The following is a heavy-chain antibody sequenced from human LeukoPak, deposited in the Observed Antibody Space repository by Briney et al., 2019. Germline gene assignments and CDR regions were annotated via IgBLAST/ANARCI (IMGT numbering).Heavy chain of an antibody. J-gene: IGHJ6*03. CDR3: ARGIRGMKGIGYYYYYMDV. CDR1: GGSFSGYY. D-gene: IGHD2-15*01. CDR2: INHSGST. Sequence: SETLSLTCAVYGGSFSGYYWSWIRQPPGKGLEWIGEINHSGSTNYNPSLKSRVTISVDTSKNQFSLKLSSVTAADTAVYYCARGIRGMKGIGYYYYYMDVWGKGTTVTVSS. V-gene: IGHV4-34*01.